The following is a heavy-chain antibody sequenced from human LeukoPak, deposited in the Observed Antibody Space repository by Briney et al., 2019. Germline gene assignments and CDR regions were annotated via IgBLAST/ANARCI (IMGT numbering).Heavy chain of an antibody. V-gene: IGHV3-66*02. CDR3: ARGNNLQVVDY. CDR1: GFTVSSNY. CDR2: IYSGGST. J-gene: IGHJ4*02. D-gene: IGHD1-20*01. Sequence: GGSLRLSCAASGFTVSSNYMSWVRQAPGKGLEWVSVIYSGGSTYYADSVKGRFTISRDNSKNTLYLQMNSLRAEDTAVYYCARGNNLQVVDYWGRGTLVTVSS.